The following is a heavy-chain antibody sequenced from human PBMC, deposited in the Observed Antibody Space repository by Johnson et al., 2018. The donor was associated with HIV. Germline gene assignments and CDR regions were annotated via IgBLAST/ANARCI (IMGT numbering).Heavy chain of an antibody. J-gene: IGHJ3*02. CDR2: ISYDGSNK. CDR3: ARARLGELLWAFDI. D-gene: IGHD1-26*01. Sequence: QVQLVESGGGLVKPGRSLRLSCAASGFTFSSYAMHWVRQAPGKGLEWVAVISYDGSNKYYADSVKGRFTISRDNSKNTLYLQMNSLRAEDTAVYYCARARLGELLWAFDIWGQGTMVTVSS. V-gene: IGHV3-30*04. CDR1: GFTFSSYA.